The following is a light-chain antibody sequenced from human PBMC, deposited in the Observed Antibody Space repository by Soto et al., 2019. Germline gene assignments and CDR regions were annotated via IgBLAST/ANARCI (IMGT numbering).Light chain of an antibody. CDR2: KVS. Sequence: DIVLTQTPLSSPVTLGQPASISCRSSQSLVHSDGNTYLSWFHQRPGQPPRRLIDKVSNRFSGVPDRFSGSGAGTDFTLKINRVEAEDVGIYFCMQATQYRPYTFGQGTKLEIK. V-gene: IGKV2-24*01. CDR3: MQATQYRPYT. J-gene: IGKJ2*01. CDR1: QSLVHSDGNTY.